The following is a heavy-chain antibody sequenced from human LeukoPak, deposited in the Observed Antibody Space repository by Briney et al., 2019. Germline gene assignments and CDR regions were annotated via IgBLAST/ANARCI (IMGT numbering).Heavy chain of an antibody. D-gene: IGHD1-20*01. Sequence: GGSLRLSCAASGFTFSSYSMNWVRQAPGKGLEWVSYISSSSSTIYYADSVKGRLTISRDNAKNSLYLQMNSLRAEDTAVYYCASTTYNWNFDYWGQGTLVTVSS. CDR2: ISSSSSTI. CDR1: GFTFSSYS. V-gene: IGHV3-48*04. CDR3: ASTTYNWNFDY. J-gene: IGHJ4*02.